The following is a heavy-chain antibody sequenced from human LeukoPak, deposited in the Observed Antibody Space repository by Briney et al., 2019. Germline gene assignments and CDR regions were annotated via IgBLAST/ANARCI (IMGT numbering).Heavy chain of an antibody. CDR1: GGSISSYY. V-gene: IGHV4-4*07. D-gene: IGHD3-3*01. J-gene: IGHJ4*02. Sequence: SETLSLTCTVSGGSISSYYWSWIRQPAGKGLEWIGRIYTSGSTNYNPSLKSRVTMSVDTSKNQFSLKLSSVTAADTAVYYCAKGLFLESSSSLLLDFDSWGQGALVTVSS. CDR3: AKGLFLESSSSLLLDFDS. CDR2: IYTSGST.